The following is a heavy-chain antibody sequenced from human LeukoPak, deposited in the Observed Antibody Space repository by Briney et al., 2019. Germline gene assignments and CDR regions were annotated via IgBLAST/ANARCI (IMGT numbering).Heavy chain of an antibody. D-gene: IGHD1-1*01. V-gene: IGHV3-23*01. Sequence: GGSLRLSCAASGFTFSNYAMNWVRQAPGKGLEWVAVLIGSSGATDYADSVKGRFTISRDNSKNTLFLQMNSLRAEDTAVYFCSRVTTNGYFEYWGQGTLVTVSS. CDR1: GFTFSNYA. CDR2: LIGSSGAT. J-gene: IGHJ4*02. CDR3: SRVTTNGYFEY.